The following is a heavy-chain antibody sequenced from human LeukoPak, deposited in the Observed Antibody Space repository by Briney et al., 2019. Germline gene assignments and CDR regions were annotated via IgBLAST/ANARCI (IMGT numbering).Heavy chain of an antibody. V-gene: IGHV3-30-3*01. J-gene: IGHJ4*02. D-gene: IGHD4-17*01. CDR3: AREGMTTVTFDY. Sequence: GRSLRLSCAASGFTFSSYAMHWVRQAPGKGLEWVAVISYDGSNKYYADSVKGRFTISRDNAKNSLYLQMNSLRAEDTAVYYCAREGMTTVTFDYWGQGTLVTVSS. CDR1: GFTFSSYA. CDR2: ISYDGSNK.